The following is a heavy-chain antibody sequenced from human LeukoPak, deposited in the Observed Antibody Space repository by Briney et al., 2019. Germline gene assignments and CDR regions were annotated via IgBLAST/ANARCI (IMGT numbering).Heavy chain of an antibody. Sequence: SETLSLTCAVYGGSFSGYYWSWIRQPPGKGLEWIGEINHSGSTNYNPSLKSRVTMSVDTSKNQFSLKLSSVTAADTAVYYCARAAPSRWLQFGWVMYFDYWGQGTLVTVSS. CDR1: GGSFSGYY. J-gene: IGHJ4*02. CDR3: ARAAPSRWLQFGWVMYFDY. D-gene: IGHD5-24*01. V-gene: IGHV4-34*01. CDR2: INHSGST.